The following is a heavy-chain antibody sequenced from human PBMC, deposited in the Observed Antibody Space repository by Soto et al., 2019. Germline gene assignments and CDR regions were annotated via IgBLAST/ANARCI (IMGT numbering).Heavy chain of an antibody. CDR1: GGSINSGDSY. D-gene: IGHD3-22*01. V-gene: IGHV4-30-4*01. J-gene: IGHJ4*02. CDR3: ARYRYSDSLREYYFDY. CDR2: LYYTGST. Sequence: SETLSLTCTVSGGSINSGDSYWSWIRQPPGEGLEWIGNLYYTGSTYYNPSLKSRLTISVGTSKKQFSLLVTSVTAADTAVYFCARYRYSDSLREYYFDYWGQGTPVTVSS.